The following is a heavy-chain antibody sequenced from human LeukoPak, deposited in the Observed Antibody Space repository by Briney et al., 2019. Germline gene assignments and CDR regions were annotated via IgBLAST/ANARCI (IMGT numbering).Heavy chain of an antibody. Sequence: ASVTVSCKASGYTFTSYGISWVRQAPGQGLEWMGWISAYNGNTNYAQKLQGRVTMTTDTSTSTAYMELRSLRSDDTAVYYCARRQEYSQTYYFDYWGQGTLVTVSS. J-gene: IGHJ4*02. CDR3: ARRQEYSQTYYFDY. CDR2: ISAYNGNT. V-gene: IGHV1-18*01. CDR1: GYTFTSYG. D-gene: IGHD5-18*01.